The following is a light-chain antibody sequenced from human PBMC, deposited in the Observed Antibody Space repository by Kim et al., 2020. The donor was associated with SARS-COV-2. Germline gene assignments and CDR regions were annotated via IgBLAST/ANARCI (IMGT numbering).Light chain of an antibody. CDR1: SSDVGGYNY. CDR2: DVS. J-gene: IGLJ2*01. Sequence: QSITISCTGTSSDVGGYNYVSWYQQHPGKVPKLMIYDVSKRPSGVSNRFSGSKSGNTASLTISGLQAEDEADYYCSSYTSSSTLVIGGGTQLTVL. V-gene: IGLV2-14*04. CDR3: SSYTSSSTLV.